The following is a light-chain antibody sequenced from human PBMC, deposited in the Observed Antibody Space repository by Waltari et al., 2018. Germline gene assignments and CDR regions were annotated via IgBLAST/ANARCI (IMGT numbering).Light chain of an antibody. J-gene: IGKJ1*01. V-gene: IGKV1-5*03. CDR3: QQYSSYTT. CDR2: KAS. CDR1: QSISSW. Sequence: DIQMTQSPSTLSASVGDRVTITCRASQSISSWLAWYQQKPGKATKLLIYKASNLESGVPSRFSGSGSGTEFTLTISSLQPDDFATYYCQQYSSYTTFGQGTKVEIK.